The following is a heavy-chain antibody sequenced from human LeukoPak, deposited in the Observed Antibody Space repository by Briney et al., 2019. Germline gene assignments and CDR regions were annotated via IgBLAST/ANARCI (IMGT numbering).Heavy chain of an antibody. CDR3: ARGPGPAGLEDSSGIVDY. J-gene: IGHJ4*02. V-gene: IGHV4-34*01. D-gene: IGHD3-22*01. CDR1: GGSFSGYY. CDR2: INHSGST. Sequence: SETLSLTCAVYGGSFSGYYWSWIRQPPGKGLEWIEEINHSGSTNYNPSLKSRVTISVDTSKNQFSLKLSSVTAADTAVYYCARGPGPAGLEDSSGIVDYCGQGTLVTVSS.